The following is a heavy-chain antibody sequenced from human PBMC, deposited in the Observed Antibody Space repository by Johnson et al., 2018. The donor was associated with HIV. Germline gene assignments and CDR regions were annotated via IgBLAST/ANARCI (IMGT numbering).Heavy chain of an antibody. CDR3: ARDRQGGYSYGTVDAFDI. J-gene: IGHJ3*02. CDR1: GFSATTYY. D-gene: IGHD5-18*01. CDR2: IYTSGDT. Sequence: VQLVESGGALVQPGGSLRLSCVASGFSATTYYMTWVRQAPRKGLEWVSLIYTSGDTFYADSVKGRFTISRDSSKNTVYLQMNSLGPDDTAVYYCARDRQGGYSYGTVDAFDIWGKGTMVIVSS. V-gene: IGHV3-66*02.